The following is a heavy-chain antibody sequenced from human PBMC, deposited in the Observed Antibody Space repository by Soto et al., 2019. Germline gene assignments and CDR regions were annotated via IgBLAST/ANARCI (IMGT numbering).Heavy chain of an antibody. CDR3: ARIRGSGEVSHYFDH. CDR1: RGSISNIF. V-gene: IGHV4-59*01. D-gene: IGHD3-10*01. Sequence: SETLPLTWTVARGSISNIFWTWIRQPPGRGLEWIGYISYSGTTNYNASLKSRVTISVDTSANQFSLRVRSVTAADTAVYYCARIRGSGEVSHYFDHWGQGALVTGSS. CDR2: ISYSGTT. J-gene: IGHJ4*02.